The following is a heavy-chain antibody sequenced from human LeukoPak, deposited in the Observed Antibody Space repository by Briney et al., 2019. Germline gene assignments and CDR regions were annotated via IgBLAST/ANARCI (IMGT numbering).Heavy chain of an antibody. V-gene: IGHV4-34*01. CDR3: ARGRLRAGWFDP. Sequence: PSETLSLTCAVYGGSLSGYYWSWIRQPPGKGLEWNGEINHSGSTNYNPSLKSRVTISVDTSKNQFSLKLSSVTAADTAVYYCARGRLRAGWFDPWGQGTLVTVSS. J-gene: IGHJ5*02. CDR1: GGSLSGYY. D-gene: IGHD5-12*01. CDR2: INHSGST.